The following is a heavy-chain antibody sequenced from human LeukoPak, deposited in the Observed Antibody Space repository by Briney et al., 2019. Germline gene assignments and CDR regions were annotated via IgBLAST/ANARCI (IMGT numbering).Heavy chain of an antibody. J-gene: IGHJ6*03. CDR2: IYTSGST. Sequence: SETLSLTCTVSGGSISSGSYYWSWIRQPAGKGLEWIGRIYTSGSTNYNPSLKSRVTISVDTSKNQFSLKLSSVTAADTAVYYCATDGGNSYYYYYMDVWGKGTTFNVSS. D-gene: IGHD4-23*01. V-gene: IGHV4-61*02. CDR3: ATDGGNSYYYYYMDV. CDR1: GGSISSGSYY.